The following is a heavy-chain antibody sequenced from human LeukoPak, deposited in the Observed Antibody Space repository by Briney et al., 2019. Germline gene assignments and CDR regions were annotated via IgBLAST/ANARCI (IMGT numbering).Heavy chain of an antibody. J-gene: IGHJ5*02. D-gene: IGHD3-22*01. V-gene: IGHV1-2*04. CDR3: ATHLVTYYYDSSGYYYARWFDP. Sequence: ASVKVSCKASGYTFTGYYMHWVRQAPGQGLEWMGWINPNSGGTNYAQKFQGWVTMPRDTSISTAYMELSRLRSDDTAVYYCATHLVTYYYDSSGYYYARWFDPWGQGTLVTVSS. CDR1: GYTFTGYY. CDR2: INPNSGGT.